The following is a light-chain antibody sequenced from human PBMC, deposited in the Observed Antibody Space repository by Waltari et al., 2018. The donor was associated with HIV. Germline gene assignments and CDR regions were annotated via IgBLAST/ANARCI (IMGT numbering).Light chain of an antibody. Sequence: IVMTKSPDSLAVFLGERATIHCKSSQSLLHSANNKNSLVWYQQKPGQTPKLLIYWASTRESGVPDRFSGSGSGTDFTLTISSLQAEDVAVYDCQQFYTTPSFGGGTKVEVK. CDR3: QQFYTTPS. CDR1: QSLLHSANNKNS. CDR2: WAS. J-gene: IGKJ4*01. V-gene: IGKV4-1*01.